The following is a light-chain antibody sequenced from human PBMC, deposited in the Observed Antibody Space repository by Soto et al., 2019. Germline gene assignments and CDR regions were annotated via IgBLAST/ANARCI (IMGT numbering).Light chain of an antibody. CDR3: QQYNNCPRT. CDR1: QSVSSN. V-gene: IGKV3-15*01. J-gene: IGKJ1*01. CDR2: GAS. Sequence: EIVMTQSPATLSVSPGERATLSCRASQSVSSNLAWYQQKPGQAPRLLIYGASTRATGIPARFSVSGSGTEFTLTISSLQSEDVAVYYCQQYNNCPRTFGHGTKVDIE.